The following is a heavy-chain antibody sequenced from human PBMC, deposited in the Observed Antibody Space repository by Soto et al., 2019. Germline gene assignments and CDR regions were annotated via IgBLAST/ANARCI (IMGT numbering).Heavy chain of an antibody. CDR1: GGTFSSYA. CDR2: IIPIFGTA. D-gene: IGHD3-9*01. V-gene: IGHV1-69*01. CDR3: ARDNDILAGYYRPYYYYGMDV. J-gene: IGHJ6*02. Sequence: QVQLVQSGAEVKKPGSSVKVSYKASGGTFSSYAISWVRQAPGQGLEWMGGIIPIFGTANYAQKFQGRVTITADESTSTAYMELSSLRSEDTAVYYCARDNDILAGYYRPYYYYGMDVWGQGTTVTVSS.